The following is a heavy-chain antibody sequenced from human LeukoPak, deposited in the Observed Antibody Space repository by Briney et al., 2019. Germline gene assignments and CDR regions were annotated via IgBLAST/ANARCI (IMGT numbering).Heavy chain of an antibody. CDR1: GGSISSYY. V-gene: IGHV4-59*01. D-gene: IGHD3-22*01. J-gene: IGHJ3*02. CDR2: MYYSGST. Sequence: PSGTLSLTCTVSGGSISSYYWSWIRQPPGKGLEWIGYMYYSGSTNYNPSLKSRVTISVDTSKNQFSLKLSSVTAADTAVYYCASPTQITTDAFDIWGQGTMVTVSS. CDR3: ASPTQITTDAFDI.